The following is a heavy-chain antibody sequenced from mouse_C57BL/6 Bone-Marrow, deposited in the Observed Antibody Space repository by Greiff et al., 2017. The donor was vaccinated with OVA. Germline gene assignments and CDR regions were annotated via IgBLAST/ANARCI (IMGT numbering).Heavy chain of an antibody. D-gene: IGHD2-1*01. CDR1: GYAFSSYW. J-gene: IGHJ3*01. CDR3: ARGGIYYGPFAY. CDR2: IYPGDGDT. V-gene: IGHV1-80*01. Sequence: QVQLQQSGAELVKPGASVKISCKASGYAFSSYWMNWVKQRPGKGLEWIGQIYPGDGDTNYNGKFKGKATLTADKSSSTAYMQLSSLTSEDSAVYFCARGGIYYGPFAYWGQGTLVTVSA.